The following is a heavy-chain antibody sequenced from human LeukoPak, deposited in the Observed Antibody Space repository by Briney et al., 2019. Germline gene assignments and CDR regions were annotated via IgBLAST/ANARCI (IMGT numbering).Heavy chain of an antibody. D-gene: IGHD2-15*01. CDR2: ISYDGSNK. J-gene: IGHJ4*02. CDR3: AKDLAPYCSGGSCYSAGADY. Sequence: GGSLRLSCAASGFTFSNAWMSWVRQAPGKGLEWVAVISYDGSNKYYADSVKGRFTISRDNSKNTLYLQMNSLRAEDTAVYYCAKDLAPYCSGGSCYSAGADYWGQGTLVTVSS. CDR1: GFTFSNAW. V-gene: IGHV3-30*18.